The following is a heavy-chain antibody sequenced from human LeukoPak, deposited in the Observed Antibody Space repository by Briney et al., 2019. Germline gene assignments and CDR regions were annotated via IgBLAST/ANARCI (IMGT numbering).Heavy chain of an antibody. V-gene: IGHV3-7*03. D-gene: IGHD6-13*01. CDR3: ARVPYSSSWYWFDP. CDR1: GFTFSSYW. Sequence: PGGSLRLSCAASGFTFSSYWMSWVRQAPGKGLEWVANINQDESEKYYVDSVKGRFTISTDNAKSSLYLHMNSLRAEDTAVYYCARVPYSSSWYWFDPWGQGTLVIVSS. CDR2: INQDESEK. J-gene: IGHJ5*02.